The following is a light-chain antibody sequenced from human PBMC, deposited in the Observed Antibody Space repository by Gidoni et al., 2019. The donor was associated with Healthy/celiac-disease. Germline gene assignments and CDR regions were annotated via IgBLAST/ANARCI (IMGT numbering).Light chain of an antibody. V-gene: IGKV3-20*01. CDR3: QPYGSSPLP. Sequence: EMVLTEAQGTLSLYPGERATLSCRASQSVSSSYLAWYQQQPGQAPRLLIYGSSSRATGIPDRFSGSGSGTDFTLTIRRLEPEDFAVYYCQPYGSSPLPFGGGTKVEIK. CDR2: GSS. J-gene: IGKJ4*01. CDR1: QSVSSSY.